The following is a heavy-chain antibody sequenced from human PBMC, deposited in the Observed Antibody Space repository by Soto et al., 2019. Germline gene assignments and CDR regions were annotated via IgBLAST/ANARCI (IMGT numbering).Heavy chain of an antibody. CDR3: ARASRRQGRYCSGGSCARGAFDI. V-gene: IGHV4-34*01. CDR2: INHSGST. CDR1: GGSFSGYY. D-gene: IGHD2-15*01. Sequence: QVQLQQWGAGLLKPSETLSLTCAVYGGSFSGYYWSWVRQPPGKGLEWSGEINHSGSTNYNPSLKRRVTISVATSKNQFSLKLSSVTAADTAVYYCARASRRQGRYCSGGSCARGAFDIWGQGTMVTVSS. J-gene: IGHJ3*02.